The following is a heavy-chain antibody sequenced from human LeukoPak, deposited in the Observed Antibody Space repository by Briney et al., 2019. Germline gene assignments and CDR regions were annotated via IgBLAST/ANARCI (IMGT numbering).Heavy chain of an antibody. CDR1: GFTFSDHY. Sequence: GGSLRLSCAASGFTFSDHYMDWVRQAPGKGLEWVARIRNKANSYTIEYAASVQGRFTISRDHSKNSQYLQMNRLKTEDTAVYYCTRDSTGRPFDIWGQGTMVTVSS. CDR2: IRNKANSYTI. V-gene: IGHV3-72*01. J-gene: IGHJ3*02. CDR3: TRDSTGRPFDI.